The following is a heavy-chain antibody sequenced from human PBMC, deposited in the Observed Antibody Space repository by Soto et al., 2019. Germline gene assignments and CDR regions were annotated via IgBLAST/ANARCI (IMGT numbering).Heavy chain of an antibody. J-gene: IGHJ4*02. CDR1: GGSISSSSYY. Sequence: PSETLSLTCTVSGGSISSSSYYWGWIRQPPGKGLEWIGSIYYSGSTYYNPSLKSRVTISVDTSKNQFSLKLSSVTAADTAVYYCAAGSAAAGAPFDYWGQGTLVTVSS. D-gene: IGHD6-13*01. CDR2: IYYSGST. CDR3: AAGSAAAGAPFDY. V-gene: IGHV4-39*01.